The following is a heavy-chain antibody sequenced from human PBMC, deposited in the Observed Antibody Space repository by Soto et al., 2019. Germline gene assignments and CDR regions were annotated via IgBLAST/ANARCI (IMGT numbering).Heavy chain of an antibody. D-gene: IGHD3-22*01. CDR3: ARGVAYYYDSSGYYLDY. Sequence: SETPSLTCTVSGGSISSGDYYWSWIRQPPGKGLEWIGYIYYSGSTYYNPSLKSRVTISVDTSKNQFSLKLSSVTAADTAVYYCARGVAYYYDSSGYYLDYWGQGTLVTVSS. CDR1: GGSISSGDYY. J-gene: IGHJ4*02. CDR2: IYYSGST. V-gene: IGHV4-30-4*01.